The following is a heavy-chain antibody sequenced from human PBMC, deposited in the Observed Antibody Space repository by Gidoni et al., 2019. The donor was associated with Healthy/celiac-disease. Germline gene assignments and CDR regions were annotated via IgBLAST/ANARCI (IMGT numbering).Heavy chain of an antibody. D-gene: IGHD3-22*01. Sequence: QVQLVESGGGLVKPGWSLRRSCAASGFTFIDYYMSCIRQAPGKGLEWVSYISSSGSTIYYADSVKGRFTISRDNAKNSLYLQMNSLRAEDTAVYYCAREDHRGRITMISVRGETYFDYWGQGTLVTVSS. V-gene: IGHV3-11*01. J-gene: IGHJ4*02. CDR2: ISSSGSTI. CDR3: AREDHRGRITMISVRGETYFDY. CDR1: GFTFIDYY.